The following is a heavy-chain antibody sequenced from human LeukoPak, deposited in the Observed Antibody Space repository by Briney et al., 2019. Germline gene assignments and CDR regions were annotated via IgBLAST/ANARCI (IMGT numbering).Heavy chain of an antibody. D-gene: IGHD2-21*02. Sequence: GGSLRLSXAASGFTFSSYAMSWVRQAPGKGLEWVSAISGSGGSTYYADSVKGRFTISRDNSKNTLYLQMNSLRAEDTAVYYCAKDIWNCGGDCYSYYFDYWGQGTLVTVSS. CDR3: AKDIWNCGGDCYSYYFDY. J-gene: IGHJ4*02. V-gene: IGHV3-23*01. CDR1: GFTFSSYA. CDR2: ISGSGGST.